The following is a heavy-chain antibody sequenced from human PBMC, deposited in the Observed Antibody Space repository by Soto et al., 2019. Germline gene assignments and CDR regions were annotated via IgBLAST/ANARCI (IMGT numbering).Heavy chain of an antibody. V-gene: IGHV1-69*13. J-gene: IGHJ4*02. CDR3: ARYCSGGSCYSLFDY. CDR2: IIPIFGTA. D-gene: IGHD2-15*01. Sequence: SVKVSCKASGGTFSSYAISWVRQAPGQGLEWMGGIIPIFGTANYAQKFQGRVTITADESTSTAYMELSSLRSEDTAVYYCARYCSGGSCYSLFDYWGQGTLVTVSS. CDR1: GGTFSSYA.